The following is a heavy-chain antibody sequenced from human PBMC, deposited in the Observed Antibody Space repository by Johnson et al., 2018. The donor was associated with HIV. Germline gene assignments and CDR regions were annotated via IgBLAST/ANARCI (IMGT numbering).Heavy chain of an antibody. CDR2: ISWNSGSI. V-gene: IGHV3-NL1*01. J-gene: IGHJ3*01. CDR3: AREMAWEDAFDV. D-gene: IGHD5-24*01. CDR1: GFIFSSYG. Sequence: QVQLVESGGGVVQPGGSLRLSCAASGFIFSSYGMHWVRQATGKGLEWVSGISWNSGSIGYADSVKGRFTISRDNAKNSLYLQMNSLRAEDTAVYYCAREMAWEDAFDVWGQGTMVTVSS.